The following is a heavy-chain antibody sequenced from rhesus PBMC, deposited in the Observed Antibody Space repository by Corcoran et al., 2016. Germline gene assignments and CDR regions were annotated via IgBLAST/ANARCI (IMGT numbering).Heavy chain of an antibody. J-gene: IGHJ1*01. V-gene: IGHV4-122*02. D-gene: IGHD1-20*01. CDR2: ITYSGST. Sequence: QVQLQESGPGLVKPSETLSLTCAVSGGSISSGYYYWSWIRQPPGKGLEWIGYITYSGSTSYNPSLKSRVTISRDTSKNQFSLKLSSVTAADTAVYYCARAYSWNTPPGGYLEFWGQGALVTVSS. CDR3: ARAYSWNTPPGGYLEF. CDR1: GGSISSGYYY.